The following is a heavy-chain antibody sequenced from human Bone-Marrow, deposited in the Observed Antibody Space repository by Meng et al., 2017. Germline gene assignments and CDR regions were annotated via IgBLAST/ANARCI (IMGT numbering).Heavy chain of an antibody. CDR1: GNSFTSYA. D-gene: IGHD6-19*01. V-gene: IGHV1-3*01. CDR3: ARDKGNPCISVDGTMSDY. Sequence: QVQLVQSGAEVKMPGASVRLSCKASGNSFTSYANHWARQAPGQRPEWMGWINAGNGNTKFSQMFRGRVTMTTDTSASTAYMELSSLRSEDTAVYYCARDKGNPCISVDGTMSDYWGQGTLVTVSS. J-gene: IGHJ4*02. CDR2: INAGNGNT.